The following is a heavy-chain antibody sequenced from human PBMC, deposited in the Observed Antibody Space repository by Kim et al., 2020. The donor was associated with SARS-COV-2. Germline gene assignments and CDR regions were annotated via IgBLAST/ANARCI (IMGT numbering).Heavy chain of an antibody. CDR3: ARDSSLLWFGEEELYYYGMDV. J-gene: IGHJ6*02. CDR2: IKQDGSEK. Sequence: GGSLRLSCAASGFTFSSYWMSWVRQAPGKGLEWVANIKQDGSEKYYVDSVKGRFTISRDNAKNSLYLQMNSLRAEDTAVYYCARDSSLLWFGEEELYYYGMDVWGQGTTVTVSS. CDR1: GFTFSSYW. V-gene: IGHV3-7*01. D-gene: IGHD3-10*01.